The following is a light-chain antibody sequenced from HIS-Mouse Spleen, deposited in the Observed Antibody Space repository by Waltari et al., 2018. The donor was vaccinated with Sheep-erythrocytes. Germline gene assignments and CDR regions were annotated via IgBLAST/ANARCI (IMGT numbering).Light chain of an antibody. J-gene: IGLJ1*01. CDR1: SSSVGGYHY. CDR3: CSYAGSYNHV. V-gene: IGLV2-11*01. Sequence: QSALTQPRSVSGSPGQSVTISCTGTSSSVGGYHYLSWYQQHPGKAPKLMIYDVSKRPSGVPDRFSGSKSGNTASLTISGLQAEDEADYYCCSYAGSYNHVFATGTKVTVL. CDR2: DVS.